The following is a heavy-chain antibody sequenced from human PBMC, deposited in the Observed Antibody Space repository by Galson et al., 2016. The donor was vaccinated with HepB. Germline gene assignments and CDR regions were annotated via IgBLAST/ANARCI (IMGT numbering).Heavy chain of an antibody. CDR1: GFTFSSYA. Sequence: SLRLSCAASGFTFSSYALSWVRQASGEGLEWVSSISGTGSSTFYANSVKGRFTISRDTSKNTLFLEMRTLRAEDTGLYYCAKDLFGINRGTSWGQGTLVIVSS. CDR2: ISGTGSST. CDR3: AKDLFGINRGTS. D-gene: IGHD3-10*01. J-gene: IGHJ1*01. V-gene: IGHV3-23*01.